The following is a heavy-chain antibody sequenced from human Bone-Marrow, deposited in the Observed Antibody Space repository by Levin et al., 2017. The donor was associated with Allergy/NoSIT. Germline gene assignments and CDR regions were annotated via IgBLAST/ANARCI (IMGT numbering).Heavy chain of an antibody. CDR3: ARDRRVAVIGGNIYYYYYGMDV. D-gene: IGHD2/OR15-2a*01. Sequence: VASVKVSCKASGYTFTSYGISWVRQAPGQGLEWMGWISAYNGNTNYAQKLQGRVTMTTETSTSTAYMELRSLRSDDTAVYYCARDRRVAVIGGNIYYYYYGMDVWGQGTTVTVSS. V-gene: IGHV1-18*01. J-gene: IGHJ6*02. CDR1: GYTFTSYG. CDR2: ISAYNGNT.